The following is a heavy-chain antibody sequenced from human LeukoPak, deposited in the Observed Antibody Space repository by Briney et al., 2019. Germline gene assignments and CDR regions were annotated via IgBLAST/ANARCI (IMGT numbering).Heavy chain of an antibody. Sequence: SETLSLTCTVSGGSISSYYWSWIRQPAGEGLEWIGRIYTSGSTNYNPSLKSRVTISVDKSKNQFSLKLSSVTAADTAVYYCAREPIGYSTGMDVWGKGTTVTVSS. CDR1: GGSISSYY. D-gene: IGHD6-13*01. V-gene: IGHV4-4*07. CDR2: IYTSGST. J-gene: IGHJ6*04. CDR3: AREPIGYSTGMDV.